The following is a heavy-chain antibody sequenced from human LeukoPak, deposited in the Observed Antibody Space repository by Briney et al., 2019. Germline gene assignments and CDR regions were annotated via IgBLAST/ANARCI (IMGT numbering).Heavy chain of an antibody. Sequence: SETLSLTCTVSGGSISSYYWSWIRQPPGKGLEWIGYIYYSGSTNYNPSLKSRVTISVDTSKNQFSLKLTSVTAADTAVYYCARADYGDYVGRGNFFDYWGQGTLVTVSS. CDR3: ARADYGDYVGRGNFFDY. D-gene: IGHD4-17*01. CDR2: IYYSGST. V-gene: IGHV4-59*08. J-gene: IGHJ4*02. CDR1: GGSISSYY.